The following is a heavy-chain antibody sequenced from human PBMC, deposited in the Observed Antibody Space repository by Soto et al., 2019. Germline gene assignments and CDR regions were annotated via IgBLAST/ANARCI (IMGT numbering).Heavy chain of an antibody. CDR1: GGSISSYF. CDR2: LYYSGST. D-gene: IGHD6-19*01. CDR3: ARAGRRYSSAWYEDY. J-gene: IGHJ4*02. Sequence: SETLSLTCTVSGGSISSYFWSWIRQPPGKGLEWIGYLYYSGSTNYNPSLKGRVTISVDTSKNQFSLKLSSVTAADTAVYYCARAGRRYSSAWYEDYWGQGTLVTVS. V-gene: IGHV4-59*01.